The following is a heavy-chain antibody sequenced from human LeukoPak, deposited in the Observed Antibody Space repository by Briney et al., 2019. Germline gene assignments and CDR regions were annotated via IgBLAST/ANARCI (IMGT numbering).Heavy chain of an antibody. D-gene: IGHD2-21*02. CDR2: IIPIFGTP. Sequence: SVKVSYKTSGGTFSSYTISWVRQAPGQGLEWMGGIIPIFGTPHYAQKFQDRVTITADASTSTAYMELSSLRSEDTAVYYCARAYMTATRHFDSWGQGTLVTVSS. V-gene: IGHV1-69*13. CDR1: GGTFSSYT. J-gene: IGHJ4*02. CDR3: ARAYMTATRHFDS.